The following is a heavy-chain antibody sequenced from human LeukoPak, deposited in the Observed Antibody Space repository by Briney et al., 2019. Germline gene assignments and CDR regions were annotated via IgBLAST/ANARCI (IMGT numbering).Heavy chain of an antibody. Sequence: SETLSLTCTVSGGSISSYYWGWIRQPPGKGLEWIGSIHYSGSTYYNPSLKSRVTISVDTSKNQFSLKLSSVTAADTAVYYCAKDRHSDSSGYYYYWGQGTQVTVSS. V-gene: IGHV4-39*07. CDR3: AKDRHSDSSGYYYY. D-gene: IGHD3-22*01. CDR2: IHYSGST. CDR1: GGSISSYY. J-gene: IGHJ4*02.